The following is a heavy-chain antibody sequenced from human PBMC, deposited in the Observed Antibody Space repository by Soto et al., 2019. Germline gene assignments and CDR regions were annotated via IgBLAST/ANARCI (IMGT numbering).Heavy chain of an antibody. D-gene: IGHD2-2*01. J-gene: IGHJ5*02. Sequence: ASVKVSCKTSGYTFYNYGITWVRQAPGKPLEWLGWISLYSDGTNYAQKFQGRVSMTTDTSTTTAYMELRSLRSADTAVYYCARVVPGAEAWFGPWGQGTLVTVSS. V-gene: IGHV1-18*01. CDR2: ISLYSDGT. CDR3: ARVVPGAEAWFGP. CDR1: GYTFYNYG.